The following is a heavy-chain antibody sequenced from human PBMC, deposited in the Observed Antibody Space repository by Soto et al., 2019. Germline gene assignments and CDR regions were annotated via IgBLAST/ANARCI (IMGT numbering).Heavy chain of an antibody. V-gene: IGHV4-59*01. CDR3: ARDKREWDLLSADYYYYGMDV. D-gene: IGHD1-26*01. CDR2: IYYSGST. J-gene: IGHJ6*02. CDR1: GGSISSYY. Sequence: SETLSLTCTVSGGSISSYYWSWIRQPPGKGLEWIGYIYYSGSTNYNPSLKSRVTISVDTSKNQFSLKLSSVTAADTAVYYCARDKREWDLLSADYYYYGMDVWGQGTTVTVSS.